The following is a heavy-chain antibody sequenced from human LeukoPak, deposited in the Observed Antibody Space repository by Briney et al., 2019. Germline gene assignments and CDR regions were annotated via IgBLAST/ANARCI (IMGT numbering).Heavy chain of an antibody. CDR3: AGRGYSSSSGGGIDY. D-gene: IGHD6-6*01. CDR2: IYTSGGT. J-gene: IGHJ4*02. CDR1: GGSISSYY. V-gene: IGHV4-4*07. Sequence: SETLSLTCTVSGGSISSYYWSWIRQPPGKGLEWIGRIYTSGGTNYNPALKSGVTMSVDTSKNQFSLKLSSVTAADTAVYYCAGRGYSSSSGGGIDYWGQGTLVTVSS.